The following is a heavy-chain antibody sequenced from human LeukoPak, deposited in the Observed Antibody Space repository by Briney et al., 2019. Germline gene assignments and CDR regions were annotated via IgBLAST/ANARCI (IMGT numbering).Heavy chain of an antibody. CDR2: FDPEDGET. CDR1: GYTLTELS. V-gene: IGHV1-24*01. D-gene: IGHD6-13*01. CDR3: ATSLGVVAAAAYYYYGMDV. Sequence: ASVKVSCTVSGYTLTELSMHWVRQAPGKGLEWMGGFDPEDGETINAQKFQGRVTMTEDTSTDTAYMELSSLRSEDTAVYYCATSLGVVAAAAYYYYGMDVWGKGTTVTVSS. J-gene: IGHJ6*04.